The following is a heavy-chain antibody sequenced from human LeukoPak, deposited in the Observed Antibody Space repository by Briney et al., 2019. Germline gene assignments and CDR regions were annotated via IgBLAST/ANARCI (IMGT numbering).Heavy chain of an antibody. J-gene: IGHJ3*02. V-gene: IGHV3-21*01. CDR1: GVTFSSYS. D-gene: IGHD6-13*01. CDR3: ARDRSYSSSWITDAFDI. Sequence: GGSLRVSCAAPGVTFSSYSMNRVRQAPGKGPGWVSSISSGSSDIYYADSVKGRFTISRDNAKNSLYLQMNSLRAEDTAVYYCARDRSYSSSWITDAFDIWGQGTMVTVSS. CDR2: ISSGSSDI.